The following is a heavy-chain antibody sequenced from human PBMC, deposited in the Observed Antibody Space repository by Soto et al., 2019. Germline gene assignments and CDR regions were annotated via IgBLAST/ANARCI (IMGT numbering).Heavy chain of an antibody. Sequence: EVQLVESGGGLVQPGGSLRLSCAASGFTFGSYSMNWVRQAPGKGLEWVSYISSSSSTIYYADSVEGRFTISRDNAKNSLYLQMNSLRAEDTAAYYCAKDGGYSYGPYDYWGQGTLVTVSS. V-gene: IGHV3-48*01. J-gene: IGHJ4*02. CDR3: AKDGGYSYGPYDY. CDR1: GFTFGSYS. D-gene: IGHD5-18*01. CDR2: ISSSSSTI.